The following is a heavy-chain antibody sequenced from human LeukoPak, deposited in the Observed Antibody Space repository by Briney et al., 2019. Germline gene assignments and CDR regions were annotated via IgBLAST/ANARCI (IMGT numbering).Heavy chain of an antibody. CDR2: INSDGSST. J-gene: IGHJ4*02. CDR1: GFTFSSYW. V-gene: IGHV3-74*01. CDR3: ARVWAVAGYYFDY. D-gene: IGHD6-19*01. Sequence: GGSLRLSCAASGFTFSSYWMHWVRHAPGKGLVWVSRINSDGSSTSYADSVKGRFTISRDNAKNSLYLQMNSLRAEDTAVYYCARVWAVAGYYFDYWGQGTLVTVSS.